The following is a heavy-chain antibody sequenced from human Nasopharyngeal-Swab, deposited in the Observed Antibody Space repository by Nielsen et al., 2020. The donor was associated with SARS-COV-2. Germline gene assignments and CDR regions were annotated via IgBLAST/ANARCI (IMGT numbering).Heavy chain of an antibody. D-gene: IGHD3-9*01. V-gene: IGHV3-23*01. Sequence: GGSLRLSCAASGFTISSYAMSWVRQAPGKGLEWVSAISGSGGSTYYADSVKGRFTISRDNSKNTLYLQMNSLRAEDTAVYYCAKKLENILRYFDWLLDAFDIWGQGTMVTVSS. CDR2: ISGSGGST. CDR1: GFTISSYA. J-gene: IGHJ3*02. CDR3: AKKLENILRYFDWLLDAFDI.